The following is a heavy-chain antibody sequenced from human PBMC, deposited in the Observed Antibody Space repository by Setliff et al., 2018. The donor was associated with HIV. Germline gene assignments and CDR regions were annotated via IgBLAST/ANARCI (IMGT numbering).Heavy chain of an antibody. V-gene: IGHV1-69*10. Sequence: SVKVSCKASGYTFTSYGISWVRQAPGQGLEWMGGIIPILGIANYAQKFQSRVTLTTDESTNTVFMDLSSLRSEDTAVYFCARDNVDSDSRTYLHHWGQGTMVTVSS. J-gene: IGHJ5*02. CDR2: IIPILGIA. D-gene: IGHD3-22*01. CDR1: GYTFTSYG. CDR3: ARDNVDSDSRTYLHH.